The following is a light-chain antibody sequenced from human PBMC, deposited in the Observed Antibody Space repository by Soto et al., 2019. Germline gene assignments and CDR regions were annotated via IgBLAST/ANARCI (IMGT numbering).Light chain of an antibody. J-gene: IGKJ2*01. V-gene: IGKV1-5*01. CDR1: QNINNW. CDR3: QQYSAWYT. CDR2: GAS. Sequence: GDRVTITCRASQNINNWLAWYQQKRGKAPNLLIYGASTLESGVPSRFSGSGFGTEFTLTISSLQPDDFATYCCQQYSAWYTFGQGTELEI.